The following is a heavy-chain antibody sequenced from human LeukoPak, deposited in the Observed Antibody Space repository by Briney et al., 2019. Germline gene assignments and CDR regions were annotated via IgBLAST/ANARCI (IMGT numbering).Heavy chain of an antibody. D-gene: IGHD3-22*01. V-gene: IGHV1-69*05. CDR2: IIPIFGTA. CDR3: ASYGTAYYYDSSGNFDY. J-gene: IGHJ4*02. Sequence: ASVKVSCKASGGTFSSYAISWVRQAPGQGLEWMGRIIPIFGTANYAQKFQGRVTITTDESTSTAYMELSSLRSEDTAVCYCASYGTAYYYDSSGNFDYWGQGTLVTVSS. CDR1: GGTFSSYA.